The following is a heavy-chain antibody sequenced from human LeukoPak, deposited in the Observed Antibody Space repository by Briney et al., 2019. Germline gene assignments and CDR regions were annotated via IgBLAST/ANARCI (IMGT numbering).Heavy chain of an antibody. V-gene: IGHV3-23*01. J-gene: IGHJ5*02. D-gene: IGHD5/OR15-5a*01. CDR2: ISGSGGST. CDR1: GFTFSSNA. CDR3: AKDSVAFPSRWFDP. Sequence: GGSLRLSCAASGFTFSSNAMSWVRQAPGTGLEGVSAISGSGGSTYYADSVKGRFTISRDNSKNTLYLQMNSLRAEDTAVYYCAKDSVAFPSRWFDPWGQGTLVTVSS.